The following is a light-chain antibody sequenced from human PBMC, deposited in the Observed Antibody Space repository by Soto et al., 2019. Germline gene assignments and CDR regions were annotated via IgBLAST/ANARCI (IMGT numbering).Light chain of an antibody. CDR3: QRYNSAPWT. Sequence: DIQMTQSPSSLSAPVGDRVTIACRASQGISHYLAWYQKQPGKAPRLLIYAASTLQSGVPSRFSGSGSGTDFTLTISTLQPEDVATYYCQRYNSAPWTFGQGTKVEIK. CDR1: QGISHY. V-gene: IGKV1-27*01. CDR2: AAS. J-gene: IGKJ1*01.